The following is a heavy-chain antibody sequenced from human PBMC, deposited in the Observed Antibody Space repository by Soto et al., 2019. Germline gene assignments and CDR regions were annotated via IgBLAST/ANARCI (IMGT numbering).Heavy chain of an antibody. CDR2: ISGSGGST. Sequence: GGSLRLSCASSGFTFSSYAMIWVRQAPGKGLEWVSAISGSGGSTYYADSVKGRFTISRDNSKNTLYLQMNSLRAEGTAVYYCAKDLEVRYYDFWSGPKPIYYYYYMDVWGKGTTVTVSS. CDR3: AKDLEVRYYDFWSGPKPIYYYYYMDV. D-gene: IGHD3-3*01. V-gene: IGHV3-23*01. CDR1: GFTFSSYA. J-gene: IGHJ6*03.